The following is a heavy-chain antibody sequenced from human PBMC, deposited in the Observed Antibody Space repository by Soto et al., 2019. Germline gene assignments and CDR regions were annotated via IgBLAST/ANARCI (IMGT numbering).Heavy chain of an antibody. J-gene: IGHJ6*02. Sequence: PGESLRISCKGSGYSFTSYWISWVRQMPGKGLEWMGRIDPSDSYTNYSPSFQGHVTISADKSISTAYLQWSSLKASDTAMYYCARQLGDCTNGVCPPSDYYYGMDVRGQGTTVTVSS. V-gene: IGHV5-10-1*01. CDR3: ARQLGDCTNGVCPPSDYYYGMDV. CDR1: GYSFTSYW. CDR2: IDPSDSYT. D-gene: IGHD2-8*01.